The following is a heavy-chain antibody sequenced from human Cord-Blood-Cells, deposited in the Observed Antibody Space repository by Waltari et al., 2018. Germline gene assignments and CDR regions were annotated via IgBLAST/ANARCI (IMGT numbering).Heavy chain of an antibody. CDR1: GFPFSSYA. CDR3: AKDKAGVHAFDI. J-gene: IGHJ3*02. CDR2: ISGSGGST. V-gene: IGHV3-23*04. D-gene: IGHD6-19*01. Sequence: EVQLVESGGGLVQPGGSLRLSCAASGFPFSSYAMGWFRQAPGKGLEWVSAISGSGGSTYYADSVKGRFTISRDNSKNTLYLQMNSLRAEDTAVYYCAKDKAGVHAFDIWGQGTMVTVSS.